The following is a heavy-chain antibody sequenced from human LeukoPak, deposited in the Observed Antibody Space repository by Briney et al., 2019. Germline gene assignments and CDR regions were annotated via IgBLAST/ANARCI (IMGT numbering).Heavy chain of an antibody. J-gene: IGHJ6*03. CDR1: GFTFRNYS. V-gene: IGHV3-21*01. CDR3: ARGSVNKIWLGERPYYYYMDV. D-gene: IGHD3-10*01. Sequence: GGSLRLSCAASGFTFRNYSMNWVREAPGKGLEWVSSISSSSNYIYYADSVKGRFTISRDNAKNTLYLQMNSLRAEDMAVYYCARGSVNKIWLGERPYYYYMDVWSKGTTVSIPS. CDR2: ISSSSNYI.